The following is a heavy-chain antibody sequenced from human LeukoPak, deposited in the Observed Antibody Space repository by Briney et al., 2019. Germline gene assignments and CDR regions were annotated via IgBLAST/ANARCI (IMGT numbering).Heavy chain of an antibody. CDR3: ARGTTVTTGIYYFDY. Sequence: SETLPLTCAVYGGSFSGYYWSWIRQPPGKGLEWIGEINHSGSTNYNPSLKSRVTISVDTSKNQFSLKLSSVTAADTAVYYCARGTTVTTGIYYFDYWGQGTLVTVSS. D-gene: IGHD4-17*01. V-gene: IGHV4-34*01. CDR2: INHSGST. J-gene: IGHJ4*02. CDR1: GGSFSGYY.